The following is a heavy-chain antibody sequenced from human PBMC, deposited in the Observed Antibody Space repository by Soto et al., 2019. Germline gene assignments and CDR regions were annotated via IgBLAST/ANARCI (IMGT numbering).Heavy chain of an antibody. CDR3: ARETYYYDSSGYYSGLRYYYYGMDV. CDR1: GFTFSSYW. V-gene: IGHV3-7*01. D-gene: IGHD3-22*01. J-gene: IGHJ6*02. CDR2: IKQDGSEK. Sequence: PGGSLRLSCAASGFTFSSYWMSWVRQAPGKGLEWVANIKQDGSEKYYVDSVKGRFTISRDNAKNSLYLQMNSLGAEDTAVYYCARETYYYDSSGYYSGLRYYYYGMDVWGQGTAVTVSS.